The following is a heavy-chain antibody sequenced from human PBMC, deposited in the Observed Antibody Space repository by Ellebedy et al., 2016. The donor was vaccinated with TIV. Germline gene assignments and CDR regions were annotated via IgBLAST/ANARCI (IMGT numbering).Heavy chain of an antibody. J-gene: IGHJ6*02. Sequence: GESLKISCAASGFTFSNYGMHWVRQAPGKGLEWVAVLSYDGSNKYYADSVKGRFTISRDNSKNTLYLQLNSLRAEDTAVYYCAKDGGWLAGYYYYGMDVWGQGTTVTVSS. V-gene: IGHV3-30*18. CDR2: LSYDGSNK. CDR1: GFTFSNYG. CDR3: AKDGGWLAGYYYYGMDV. D-gene: IGHD5-12*01.